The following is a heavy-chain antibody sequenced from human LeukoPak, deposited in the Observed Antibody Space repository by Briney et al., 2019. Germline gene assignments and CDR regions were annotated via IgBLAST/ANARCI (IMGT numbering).Heavy chain of an antibody. Sequence: GGSLRLSCAASGFTFSSYSMNWVRQAPGKGLEWVSSISSSSSYIYYADSVKGRFTISRDNAKNSLHLQMNSLRAEDTAVYYCARVIAAAGIDYWGQGTLVTVSS. V-gene: IGHV3-21*01. CDR1: GFTFSSYS. CDR3: ARVIAAAGIDY. J-gene: IGHJ4*02. D-gene: IGHD6-13*01. CDR2: ISSSSSYI.